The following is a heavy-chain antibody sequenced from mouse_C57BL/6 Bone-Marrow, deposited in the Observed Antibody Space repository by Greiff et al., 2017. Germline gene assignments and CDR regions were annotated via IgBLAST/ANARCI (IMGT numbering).Heavy chain of an antibody. V-gene: IGHV1-43*01. CDR1: GYSFTGYY. D-gene: IGHD1-1*01. Sequence: EVQLQESGPELVKPGASVKISCKASGYSFTGYYMHWVKQSPEKSLEWIGEINPSTGGTSYNQKFKGKATLTVDKSSSTAYMQLKSLPSEDSAIYYYAGNYGNYFDYSSQSTTLPVSS. CDR2: INPSTGGT. CDR3: AGNYGNYFDY. J-gene: IGHJ2*01.